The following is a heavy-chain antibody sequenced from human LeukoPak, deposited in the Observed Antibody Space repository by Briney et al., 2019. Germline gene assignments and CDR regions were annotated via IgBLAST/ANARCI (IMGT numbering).Heavy chain of an antibody. D-gene: IGHD6-13*01. V-gene: IGHV1-46*01. CDR3: ARATGFGSGIAGARGAPKYYFDY. CDR2: INPSGGST. Sequence: GASVKVSCKASGYTFTSYYMHWVRQAPGQGLEWMGIINPSGGSTSYAQKLQGRLTMTTDTSTSTAYMELRSLRSDDTAVYYCARATGFGSGIAGARGAPKYYFDYWGQGTLVTVSS. J-gene: IGHJ4*02. CDR1: GYTFTSYY.